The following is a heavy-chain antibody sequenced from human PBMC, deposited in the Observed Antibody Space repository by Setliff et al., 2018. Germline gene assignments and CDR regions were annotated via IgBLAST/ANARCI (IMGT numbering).Heavy chain of an antibody. CDR2: IDKDGSST. CDR3: TREHTPWVGASHHDC. D-gene: IGHD1-26*01. J-gene: IGHJ4*02. V-gene: IGHV3-74*01. CDR1: GFTFRNYY. Sequence: PGGSLRLSCAASGFTFRNYYMHWVRQVPGKGLEWVARIDKDGSSTVYADSVKGRFTISRDNVKKMLYLQMDSLRTEDTAVYYCTREHTPWVGASHHDCWGQGTQVTVSS.